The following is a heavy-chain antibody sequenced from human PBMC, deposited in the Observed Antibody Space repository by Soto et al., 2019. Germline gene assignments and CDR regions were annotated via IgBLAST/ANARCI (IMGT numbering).Heavy chain of an antibody. V-gene: IGHV1-3*01. CDR1: GYTFTSYA. CDR3: ARVADSWFDP. J-gene: IGHJ5*02. Sequence: ASVKVSCKASGYTFTSYAVHWVRQAPGQRLEWMGWISAYNGNTKYSQKLQGRVTMATDTSTSTAYMELRSLRSDDTAVYYCARVADSWFDPWGQGTLVTVSS. CDR2: ISAYNGNT.